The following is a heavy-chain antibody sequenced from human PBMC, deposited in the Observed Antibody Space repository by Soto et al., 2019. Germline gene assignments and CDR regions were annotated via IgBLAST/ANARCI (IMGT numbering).Heavy chain of an antibody. Sequence: ASVKVSCKTSGYSFTKYGLHWVRQAPGQRLEWMGWINPGNGDTKYSQKFQGRVTITRDTSAATAYMELSSLRSEDSAVFYCARTDCSSTSCYNYYYYGMDVWGQGTTVTV. CDR1: GYSFTKYG. J-gene: IGHJ6*02. CDR3: ARTDCSSTSCYNYYYYGMDV. V-gene: IGHV1-3*01. CDR2: INPGNGDT. D-gene: IGHD2-2*01.